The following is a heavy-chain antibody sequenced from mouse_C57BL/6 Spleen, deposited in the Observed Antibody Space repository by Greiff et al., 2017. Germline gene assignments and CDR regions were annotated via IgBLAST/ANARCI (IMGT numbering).Heavy chain of an antibody. D-gene: IGHD2-4*01. CDR3: AREDDYDGGFGY. CDR2: IHPNSGST. V-gene: IGHV1-64*01. J-gene: IGHJ3*01. CDR1: GYTFTSYW. Sequence: QVQLQQPGAELVKPGASVKLSCKASGYTFTSYWMHWVKQRPGQGLEWIGMIHPNSGSTNYNEKFKSKATLTVDKSSSTAYMQLSSLTSEDSAVYYCAREDDYDGGFGYWGQGTLVTVSA.